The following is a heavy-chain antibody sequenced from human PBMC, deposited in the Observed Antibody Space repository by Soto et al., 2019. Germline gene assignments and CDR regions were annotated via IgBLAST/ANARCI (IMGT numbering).Heavy chain of an antibody. Sequence: EVQLVASGGGLVQPGGSLRLSCAASGFTFSRYWMHWVRQAPGKGLVWVSHINSDGSSTNYADSVKGRFTISRDNAKNTLYLQVNSLRAEHTAVYYCARDLPAAEDYWGQGTLVTVSS. D-gene: IGHD6-25*01. J-gene: IGHJ4*02. CDR2: INSDGSST. CDR3: ARDLPAAEDY. V-gene: IGHV3-74*01. CDR1: GFTFSRYW.